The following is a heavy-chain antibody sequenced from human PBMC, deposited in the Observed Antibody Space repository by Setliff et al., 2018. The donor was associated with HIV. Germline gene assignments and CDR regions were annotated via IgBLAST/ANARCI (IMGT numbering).Heavy chain of an antibody. Sequence: PGGSLRLSCAASGFSLSNYWIHWVRQAPGKGLVWVSRTNRDGSSTTYADSVKGRFTISRDDSKNTLFLQLNSVRAEDTALYYCARDFTQWQQLPDYMDVWGKGTAVTVSS. J-gene: IGHJ6*03. D-gene: IGHD6-13*01. V-gene: IGHV3-74*01. CDR2: TNRDGSST. CDR3: ARDFTQWQQLPDYMDV. CDR1: GFSLSNYW.